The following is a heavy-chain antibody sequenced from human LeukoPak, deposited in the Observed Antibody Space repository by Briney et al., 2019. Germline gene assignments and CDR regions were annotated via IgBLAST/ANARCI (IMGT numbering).Heavy chain of an antibody. J-gene: IGHJ1*01. CDR2: ISGSGGNT. D-gene: IGHD5-24*01. CDR1: GFTFSSYA. V-gene: IGHV3-23*01. Sequence: GGSLRLSCAASGFTFSSYAMSWVRQAPGKGLEWVSAISGSGGNTYYADSMKGRFTISRDNSKNTLYLQMNSLRAEDTAVYYCAKTIRAYAEYFQHWGQGTLVTVSS. CDR3: AKTIRAYAEYFQH.